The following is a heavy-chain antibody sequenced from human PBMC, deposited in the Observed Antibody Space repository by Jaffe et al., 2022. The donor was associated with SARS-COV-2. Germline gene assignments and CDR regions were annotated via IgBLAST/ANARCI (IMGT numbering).Heavy chain of an antibody. CDR3: ASASVYHDILTGYYSPHFDS. J-gene: IGHJ4*02. D-gene: IGHD3-9*01. Sequence: EVQLVESGGGLVKPGGSLRLSCATSGFTFSRYSMNWVRQAPGKGLEWVSSISTSSVLYADSVKGRFTISRDNARNSLYLQMNSLRGEDTAVYYCASASVYHDILTGYYSPHFDSWGQGTLVTVSS. V-gene: IGHV3-21*01. CDR1: GFTFSRYS. CDR2: ISTSSV.